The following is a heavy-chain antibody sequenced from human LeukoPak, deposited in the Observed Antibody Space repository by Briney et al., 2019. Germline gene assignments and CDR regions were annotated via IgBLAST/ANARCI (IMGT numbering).Heavy chain of an antibody. Sequence: SETLSLTCTVSGASISSNSFHWVRIPQPPGKGLEWIGTIYYNGIAFYNPSLKSRVTMSVDTSASQFSLKLPSVTAADTAVYYCAVLLYRHYHWFDSWGRGTLVSVSS. CDR2: IYYNGIA. CDR3: AVLLYRHYHWFDS. D-gene: IGHD3-16*02. V-gene: IGHV4-39*01. J-gene: IGHJ5*01. CDR1: GASISSNSFH.